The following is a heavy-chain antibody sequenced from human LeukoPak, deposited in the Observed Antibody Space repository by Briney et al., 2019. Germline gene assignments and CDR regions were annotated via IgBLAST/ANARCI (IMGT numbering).Heavy chain of an antibody. Sequence: GGSLRLSCAASGFTFSSYAMSWVRQAPGKGLEWVSAISGSGGSTYYADSVKGRFTISRDNAKNSLYLQMNSLRAEDTAVYYCAMVRGLTYGMDVWGQGTTVTVSS. CDR2: ISGSGGST. CDR3: AMVRGLTYGMDV. CDR1: GFTFSSYA. V-gene: IGHV3-23*01. J-gene: IGHJ6*02. D-gene: IGHD3-10*01.